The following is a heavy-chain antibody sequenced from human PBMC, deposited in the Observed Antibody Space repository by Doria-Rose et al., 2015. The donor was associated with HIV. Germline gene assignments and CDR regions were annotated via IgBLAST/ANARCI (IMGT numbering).Heavy chain of an antibody. CDR3: ARARNYGFPHFFDF. V-gene: IGHV4-30-4*01. D-gene: IGHD3-10*01. Sequence: QVRLVESGPGLARPSQTLSLTCTVSGDSISSGDSFWSWIRQPPGKGPEWIGYISSSGTTYYYPSLRGRLTISLDASKNQFSLNLNPVTAADTAVYYCARARNYGFPHFFDFWGQGTLVTVSS. J-gene: IGHJ4*02. CDR2: ISSSGTT. CDR1: GDSISSGDSF.